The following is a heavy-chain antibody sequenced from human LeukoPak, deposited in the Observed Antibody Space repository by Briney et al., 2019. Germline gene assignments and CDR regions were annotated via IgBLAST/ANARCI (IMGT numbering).Heavy chain of an antibody. CDR1: GFTFSSYA. V-gene: IGHV3-23*01. CDR2: ISGSGGST. J-gene: IGHJ4*02. D-gene: IGHD6-13*01. CDR3: VRVDGSGSSLDY. Sequence: GGSLRLSCAASGFTFSSYAMSWVRQAPGKGLEWVSAISGSGGSTYYADSVKGRFTISRDNSKNTLSLQMNSLTAEDTAVYYCVRVDGSGSSLDYWGQGTLVTVSS.